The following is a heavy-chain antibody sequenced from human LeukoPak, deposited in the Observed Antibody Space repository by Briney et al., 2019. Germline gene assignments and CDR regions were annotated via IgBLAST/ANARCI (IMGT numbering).Heavy chain of an antibody. CDR2: INHSGST. V-gene: IGHV4-34*01. CDR3: ARAGPRTYYDFWSGYPGLYYYYMDV. J-gene: IGHJ6*03. Sequence: PSETLSLTCAVYGGSFSGYYWSWIRQPPGEGLEWIGEINHSGSTNYNPSLKSRVTISVDTSKNQFSLKLSSVTAADTAVYYCARAGPRTYYDFWSGYPGLYYYYMDVWGKGTTVTVSS. CDR1: GGSFSGYY. D-gene: IGHD3-3*01.